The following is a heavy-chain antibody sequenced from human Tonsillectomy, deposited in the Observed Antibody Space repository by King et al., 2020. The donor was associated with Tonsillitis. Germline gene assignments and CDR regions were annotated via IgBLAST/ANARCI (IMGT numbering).Heavy chain of an antibody. Sequence: VQLVESGAEVKKPGASVEVSCKASGYTFTGYYMHWVRQAPGQGLEWMGWINPNSGGTNYAQKFQGRVTMTRDTSISTAYMELSRLRSDDTAVYYCARAGVYCSGGSCYSDYWGQGTLVTVSS. J-gene: IGHJ4*02. D-gene: IGHD2-15*01. CDR1: GYTFTGYY. V-gene: IGHV1-2*02. CDR3: ARAGVYCSGGSCYSDY. CDR2: INPNSGGT.